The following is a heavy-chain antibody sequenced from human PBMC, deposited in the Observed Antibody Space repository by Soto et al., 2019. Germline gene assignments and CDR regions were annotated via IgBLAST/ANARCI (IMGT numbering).Heavy chain of an antibody. D-gene: IGHD3-10*01. CDR1: GFTFSNYA. V-gene: IGHV3-23*01. J-gene: IGHJ4*02. CDR3: AKDHFGSGSYRFDY. CDR2: ISDSGGNT. Sequence: GGSLRLSCAASGFTFSNYAMNWVRQAPGKGLEWVSGISDSGGNTSYADSVKGRFTISRDNSKNTLYLQMTSLRAEDTAVYHCAKDHFGSGSYRFDYWGQGTLVTVSS.